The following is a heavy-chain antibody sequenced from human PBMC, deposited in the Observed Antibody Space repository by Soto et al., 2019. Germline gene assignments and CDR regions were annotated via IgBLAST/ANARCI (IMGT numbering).Heavy chain of an antibody. CDR3: ARGRTVNVYGMDV. Sequence: QVQLVQSGAEVKKPGASVKVSYVASGYTFTDHYIHWVRHAPGQGLEWMGWINPHSGDTIYAQKFQGRVTLTRDTSISTAYMELSRLRSDDTAVYYCARGRTVNVYGMDVFGQGTKVTVSS. J-gene: IGHJ6*02. CDR2: INPHSGDT. CDR1: GYTFTDHY. V-gene: IGHV1-2*02. D-gene: IGHD4-17*01.